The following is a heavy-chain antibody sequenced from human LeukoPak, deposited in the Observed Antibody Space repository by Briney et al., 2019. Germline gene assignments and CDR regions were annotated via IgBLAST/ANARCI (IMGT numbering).Heavy chain of an antibody. J-gene: IGHJ6*03. CDR1: GFTISSYS. CDR2: VSSSSSYI. CDR3: ARFYYGSGSYNYYYYMDV. Sequence: GGSLRLSCAASGFTISSYSMNWVRQAPGKGLEWVSSVSSSSSYIYYADSVKGRFTISRDNAKNSLYLQMNSLRAEDTAVYYCARFYYGSGSYNYYYYMDVWGKGTTVTVSS. V-gene: IGHV3-21*01. D-gene: IGHD3-10*01.